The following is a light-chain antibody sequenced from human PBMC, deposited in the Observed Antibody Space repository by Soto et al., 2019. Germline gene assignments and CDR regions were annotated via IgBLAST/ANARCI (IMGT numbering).Light chain of an antibody. V-gene: IGKV3-11*01. J-gene: IGKJ4*01. CDR2: DAS. CDR3: QQRSNWPLT. CDR1: QSVGSY. Sequence: EIVLTQSPATLSMSPGERATLSCRASQSVGSYLAWYQQKPGQSPRLLIYDASNRAAGIPVRFSGGGSGTDFTLTISSLELEGFAVYYCQQRSNWPLTFGGGTKVEIK.